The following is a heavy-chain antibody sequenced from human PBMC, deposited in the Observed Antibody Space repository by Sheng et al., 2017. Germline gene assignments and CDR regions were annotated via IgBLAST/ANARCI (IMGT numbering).Heavy chain of an antibody. D-gene: IGHD3-16*01. V-gene: IGHV4-4*07. Sequence: QVQLQESGPGLVKPSETLSLTCTVSGGSISSYYWSWIRQPAGKGLEWIGRIYTSGSTNYNPSLKSRVTMSVDTSKNQFSLKLSSVTAADTAVYYCARDLSPWGNANDAFDIWGQGTMVTVSS. CDR2: IYTSGST. CDR3: ARDLSPWGNANDAFDI. J-gene: IGHJ3*02. CDR1: GGSISSYY.